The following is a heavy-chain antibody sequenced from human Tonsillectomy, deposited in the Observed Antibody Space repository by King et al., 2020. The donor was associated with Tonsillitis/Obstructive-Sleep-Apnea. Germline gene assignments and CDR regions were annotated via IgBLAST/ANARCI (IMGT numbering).Heavy chain of an antibody. D-gene: IGHD1-26*01. Sequence: VQLVESGGGVVQPGRSLRLSCAASGFTFSSYAMHWVRQAPGKGLEWVAVISYDGSNKYYADSVKGRFTISRDNSKNTLYLQMNSLRAEDTAVYYCARDRGRRDAFGIWGQGTMVTV. CDR1: GFTFSSYA. CDR2: ISYDGSNK. J-gene: IGHJ3*02. V-gene: IGHV3-30*04. CDR3: ARDRGRRDAFGI.